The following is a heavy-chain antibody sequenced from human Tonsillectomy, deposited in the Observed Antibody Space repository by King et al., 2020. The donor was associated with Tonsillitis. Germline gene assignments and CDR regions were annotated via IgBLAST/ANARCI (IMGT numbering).Heavy chain of an antibody. Sequence: QLQESGPGLVKPSETLSLTCTVSGDSISSYSWSWIRQPPGKGLEWIGYIYYSGSTNYNPSLKSPVTISVDTSKNQFSLKLNSVTAADTAVYYCARARLDNYNSWYWFDPWGQGTLVTVSS. J-gene: IGHJ5*02. CDR2: IYYSGST. CDR1: GDSISSYS. D-gene: IGHD1-1*01. V-gene: IGHV4-59*01. CDR3: ARARLDNYNSWYWFDP.